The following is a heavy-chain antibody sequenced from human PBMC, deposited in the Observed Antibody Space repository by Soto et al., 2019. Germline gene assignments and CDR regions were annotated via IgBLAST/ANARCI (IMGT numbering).Heavy chain of an antibody. CDR2: ISGSGGST. D-gene: IGHD4-4*01. CDR3: ATGVDYSNYGVDL. Sequence: EVQLLESGGGLVQPGGSLRLSCAASGFTFSSYAMSWVRQAPGKGLEWVSAISGSGGSTYYADSVKGRFTITRDNSKNTLDRQIHSRRAADTAVYYCATGVDYSNYGVDLWGRGTLVTVSS. J-gene: IGHJ2*01. CDR1: GFTFSSYA. V-gene: IGHV3-23*01.